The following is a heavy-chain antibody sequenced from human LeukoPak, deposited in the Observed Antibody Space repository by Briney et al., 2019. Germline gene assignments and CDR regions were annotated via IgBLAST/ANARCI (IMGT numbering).Heavy chain of an antibody. D-gene: IGHD3-9*01. J-gene: IGHJ4*02. CDR2: IYYSGST. V-gene: IGHV4-61*01. CDR3: ARAKYYDILTGLYYFDY. Sequence: PSETLSLTCTVSGGSASSGSYYWSWIRQPPGKGLEWIGYIYYSGSTNYNPSLKSRVTISVDTSKNQFSLKLSSVTAADTAVYYCARAKYYDILTGLYYFDYWGQGTLVTVSS. CDR1: GGSASSGSYY.